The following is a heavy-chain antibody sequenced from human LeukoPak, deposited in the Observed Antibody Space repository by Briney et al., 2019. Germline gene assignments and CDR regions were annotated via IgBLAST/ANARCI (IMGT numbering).Heavy chain of an antibody. Sequence: GGSLRLSCAASGFTVSSNYMSWVRQAPGKGLEWVSVIYSGGSTYYADSVKGRFTISRDNSKNTLYFQMNSLRAEDTAVYYCAKDRDDSSGFDYWGQGTLVTVSS. D-gene: IGHD3-22*01. CDR2: IYSGGST. CDR1: GFTVSSNY. V-gene: IGHV3-53*01. J-gene: IGHJ4*02. CDR3: AKDRDDSSGFDY.